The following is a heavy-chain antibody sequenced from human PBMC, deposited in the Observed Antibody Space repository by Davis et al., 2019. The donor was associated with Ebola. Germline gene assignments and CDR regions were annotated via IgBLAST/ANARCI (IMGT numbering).Heavy chain of an antibody. CDR2: IYYSGST. V-gene: IGHV4-61*01. J-gene: IGHJ6*02. Sequence: MPSETLSLTCTVSGGSVSSGSYYWSWIRQPPGKGLEWIGYIYYSGSTNYNPSLKSRVTISVDTSKNQFSLKLSSVTAADTAVYYCARGGVRVRYYYYGMDVWGQGTTVTVSS. CDR1: GGSVSSGSYY. D-gene: IGHD3-10*01. CDR3: ARGGVRVRYYYYGMDV.